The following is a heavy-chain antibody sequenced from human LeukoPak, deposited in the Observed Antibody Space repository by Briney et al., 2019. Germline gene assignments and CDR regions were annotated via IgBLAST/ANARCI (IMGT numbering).Heavy chain of an antibody. CDR2: ITSSGTTL. J-gene: IGHJ4*02. Sequence: GSLRLSCAASGFTFSSYTMHWVRQTPGKGLEWVSYITSSGTTLYYADSVKGRFTISRDNAKNSLYLQMSSLRAEDTAMYYCARSGNYFDYWGQGTLVTVSS. V-gene: IGHV3-48*04. CDR1: GFTFSSYT. CDR3: ARSGNYFDY.